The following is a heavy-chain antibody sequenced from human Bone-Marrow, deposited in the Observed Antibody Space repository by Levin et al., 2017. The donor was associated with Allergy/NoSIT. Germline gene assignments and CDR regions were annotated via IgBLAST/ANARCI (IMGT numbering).Heavy chain of an antibody. J-gene: IGHJ6*03. CDR3: GSCHASLFMDV. V-gene: IGHV4-39*01. CDR1: GGSLSSGTSY. CDR2: IHYIGST. Sequence: SETLSLTCTVSGGSLSSGTSYWGWIRQPPGKGLEWIGNIHYIGSTYYNPSLTSRVTISVDTSKNQFSLRLSSVTAADTAVYYCGSCHASLFMDVWGKGTTVIVSS.